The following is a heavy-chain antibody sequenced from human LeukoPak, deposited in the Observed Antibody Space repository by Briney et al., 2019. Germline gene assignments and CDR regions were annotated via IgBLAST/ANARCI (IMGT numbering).Heavy chain of an antibody. CDR2: ISAYNGNT. CDR1: GYTFTSYG. Sequence: ASVKVSCKASGYTFTSYGISWVRQAPGQGLEWMGWISAYNGNTNYAQKFQGRVTITADESTSTAYVELSSLRSEDTAVYYCARDRCSSTSCFLFDYWGQGTLVTVSS. CDR3: ARDRCSSTSCFLFDY. D-gene: IGHD2-2*01. V-gene: IGHV1-18*01. J-gene: IGHJ4*02.